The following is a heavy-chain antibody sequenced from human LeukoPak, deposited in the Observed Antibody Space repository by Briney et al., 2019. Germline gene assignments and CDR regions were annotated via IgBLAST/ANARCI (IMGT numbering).Heavy chain of an antibody. CDR1: GFSLSTSGVG. D-gene: IGHD3-22*01. V-gene: IGHV2-5*02. CDR2: IYWDDDK. Sequence: SGPTLVKPTQTLTLTCTFSGFSLSTSGVGVGWIRQPPGKALEWLALIYWDDDKHYSPSLKSRLTITKDTSKDQVVLTMTNMDPVDTATYYCAHRPNYYDSSGYYQYYFDYWGQGALVTVSS. CDR3: AHRPNYYDSSGYYQYYFDY. J-gene: IGHJ4*02.